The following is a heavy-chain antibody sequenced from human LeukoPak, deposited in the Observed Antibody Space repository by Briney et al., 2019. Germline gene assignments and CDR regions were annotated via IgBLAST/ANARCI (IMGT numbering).Heavy chain of an antibody. CDR2: IYYSGST. V-gene: IGHV4-34*01. CDR3: ARVVATTLYYYYMDV. CDR1: GGSFSGYY. J-gene: IGHJ6*03. Sequence: SETLSLTCAVYGGSFSGYYWSWIRQPPGKGLEWIGSIYYSGSTYYNPSLKSRVTISVDTSKNQFSLKLSSVTAADTAVYYCARVVATTLYYYYMDVWGKGTTVTVSS. D-gene: IGHD5-12*01.